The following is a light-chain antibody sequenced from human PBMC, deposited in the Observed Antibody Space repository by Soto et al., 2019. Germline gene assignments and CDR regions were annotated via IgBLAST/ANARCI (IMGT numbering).Light chain of an antibody. J-gene: IGLJ2*01. CDR3: SSYTSSSTLV. Sequence: QSALTQPASVSGSPGQSITISCTGTSSDVGGYNYASWYQQHPGKAPKLMIYDVSNRPSGVSNRSSGSKSGNTASLTISGLQAEDEADYYCSSYTSSSTLVFGGGTQLTVL. V-gene: IGLV2-14*01. CDR2: DVS. CDR1: SSDVGGYNY.